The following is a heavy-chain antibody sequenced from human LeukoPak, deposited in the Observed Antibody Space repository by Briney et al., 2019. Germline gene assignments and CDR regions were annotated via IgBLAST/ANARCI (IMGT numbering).Heavy chain of an antibody. D-gene: IGHD3-16*01. Sequence: GGSLRLSCAAPGFTFSNAWMSWVRQAPGKGLEWVGRIKSKTDGGTTDYAAPVKGRFTISRDDSKNTLYLQMNSLKTEDTAVYYCTTRIMITFGVWYDFDYWGQGTLVTVSS. CDR2: IKSKTDGGTT. V-gene: IGHV3-15*01. J-gene: IGHJ4*02. CDR1: GFTFSNAW. CDR3: TTRIMITFGVWYDFDY.